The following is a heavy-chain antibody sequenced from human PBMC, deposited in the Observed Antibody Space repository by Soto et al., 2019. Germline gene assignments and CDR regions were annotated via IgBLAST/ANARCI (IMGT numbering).Heavy chain of an antibody. D-gene: IGHD3-10*01. J-gene: IGHJ4*02. CDR1: GDSLKNHY. V-gene: IGHV4-59*11. CDR2: IYDSGST. CDR3: ARSSMVPVHYFDF. Sequence: SETLSLTCSVSGDSLKNHYWAWIRHSPGKGLAWIGNIYDSGSTNYSPALKSRVSMSVDTSKDLFSLKMNSVPAADTAVYYCARSSMVPVHYFDFWGQGTVVTVSS.